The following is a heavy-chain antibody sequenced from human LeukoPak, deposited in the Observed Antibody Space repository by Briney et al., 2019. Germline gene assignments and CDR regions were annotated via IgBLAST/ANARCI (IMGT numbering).Heavy chain of an antibody. CDR1: GFTFSSYSMN. CDR2: IHYSGST. Sequence: PGGSPRLSCAASGFTFSSYSMNWVRQAPGKGLEWIGSIHYSGSTYYNASLKSRVTISVDTSKNQFSLKLTSVTAADTAVYYCARPSLGYSDNPGYFDYWGQGTLVTVSS. D-gene: IGHD5-18*01. CDR3: ARPSLGYSDNPGYFDY. V-gene: IGHV4-39*01. J-gene: IGHJ4*02.